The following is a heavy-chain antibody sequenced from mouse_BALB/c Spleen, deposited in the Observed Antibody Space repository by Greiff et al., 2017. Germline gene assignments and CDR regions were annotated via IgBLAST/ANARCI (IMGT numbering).Heavy chain of an antibody. CDR3: ARKYGNYEGYAMDY. D-gene: IGHD2-10*02. J-gene: IGHJ4*01. CDR1: GYTFTSYW. CDR2: INPSTGYT. V-gene: IGHV1-7*01. Sequence: QVQLQQSGAELAKPGASVKMSCKASGYTFTSYWMHWVKQRPGQGLEWIGYINPSTGYTEYNQKFKDKATLTADKSSSTAYMQLSSLTSEDSAVYYCARKYGNYEGYAMDYWGQGTSVTVSS.